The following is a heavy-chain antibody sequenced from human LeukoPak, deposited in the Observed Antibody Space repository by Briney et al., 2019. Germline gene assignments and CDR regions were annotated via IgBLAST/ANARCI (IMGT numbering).Heavy chain of an antibody. Sequence: SETLSLTCAVYGGSFSGYYWSWIRQPPGKGLEWIGEINHSGSTNYNPSLKSRVTISVDTSKNQLSLKLSSVTAADTAVYYCASLRWPRLGWFDPWGQGTLVTVSS. D-gene: IGHD5-12*01. V-gene: IGHV4-34*01. CDR3: ASLRWPRLGWFDP. J-gene: IGHJ5*02. CDR2: INHSGST. CDR1: GGSFSGYY.